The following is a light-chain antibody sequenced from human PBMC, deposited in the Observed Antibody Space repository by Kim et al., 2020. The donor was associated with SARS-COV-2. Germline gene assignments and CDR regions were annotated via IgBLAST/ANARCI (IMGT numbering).Light chain of an antibody. Sequence: EILLTQSPGTLSLSPGERATLSCRASQAISAVAWYQQKPGQAPRLLIYDSSSRATGIPDRFSGSGSGTDFSLTISRLEPGDFAVYYCQQYASSPLTFGGGTKVEIK. CDR1: QAISA. CDR2: DSS. CDR3: QQYASSPLT. J-gene: IGKJ4*01. V-gene: IGKV3-20*01.